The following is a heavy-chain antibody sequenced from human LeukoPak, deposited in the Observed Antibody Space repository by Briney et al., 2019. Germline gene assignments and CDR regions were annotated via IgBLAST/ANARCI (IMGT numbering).Heavy chain of an antibody. CDR2: VYNGGST. D-gene: IGHD3-22*01. CDR3: ARGRLGSVVFEGYYYFMDV. J-gene: IGHJ6*03. CDR1: GGSFNDYF. V-gene: IGHV4-34*01. Sequence: SETLSLTCAVYGGSFNDYFWTWIRQPPGKGLEWIGDVYNGGSTNYNPSLKSRVIISVDTSKNQFSLRLSSVTAAATAVYYCARGRLGSVVFEGYYYFMDVWGKGTTVTVSS.